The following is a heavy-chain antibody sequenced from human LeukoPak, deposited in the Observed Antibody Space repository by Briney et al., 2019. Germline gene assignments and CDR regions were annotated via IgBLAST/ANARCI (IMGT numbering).Heavy chain of an antibody. V-gene: IGHV3-30*03. CDR2: ISYDEKNT. CDR3: EASWHY. Sequence: PGGSLRLSCSASGFTFSSYVMHWVRQAPGKGLEWVATISYDEKNTYYADSVKGRVTISRDNSKDTLFLQMNSLKIEDTAIYYCEASWHYWGQGTLVTVSS. CDR1: GFTFSSYV. J-gene: IGHJ4*02.